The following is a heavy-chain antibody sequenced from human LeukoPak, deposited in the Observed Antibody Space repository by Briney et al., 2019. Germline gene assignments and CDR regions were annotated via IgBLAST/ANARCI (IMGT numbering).Heavy chain of an antibody. CDR3: TRVFWGIVVVAATFRDPYYFDY. CDR1: GFTFGDYA. D-gene: IGHD2-15*01. V-gene: IGHV3-49*04. J-gene: IGHJ4*02. CDR2: IRSKAYGGTT. Sequence: PGGSLRLSCTASGFTFGDYAMSWVRPAPGKGLEWVGFIRSKAYGGTTEYAASVKGRFTISRDDSKSIAYLQMNSLKTEDTAVYYCTRVFWGIVVVAATFRDPYYFDYWGQGTLVTVSS.